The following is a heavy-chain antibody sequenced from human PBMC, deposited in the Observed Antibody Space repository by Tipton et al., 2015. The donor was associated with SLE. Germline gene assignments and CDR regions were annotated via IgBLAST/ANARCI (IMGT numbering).Heavy chain of an antibody. D-gene: IGHD5-12*01. V-gene: IGHV4-59*08. CDR3: ASTGATGGNWFDP. J-gene: IGHJ5*02. CDR2: IYYSGST. CDR1: GGSISSHY. Sequence: TLSLTCTVSGGSISSHYWSWIRQPPGKGLEWIGYIYYSGSTNYNPSLKSRVTISVDTSKNQFSLKLSSVTAADTAVYYCASTGATGGNWFDPWGQGTLVTVSS.